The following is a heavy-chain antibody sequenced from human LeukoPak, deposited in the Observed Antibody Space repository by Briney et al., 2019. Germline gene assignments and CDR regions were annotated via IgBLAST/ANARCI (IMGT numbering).Heavy chain of an antibody. CDR2: INHSGST. D-gene: IGHD6-13*01. CDR3: ARSGGYSSRVFDY. J-gene: IGHJ4*02. CDR1: GGSFSGYY. Sequence: PSETLSLTRAVYGGSFSGYYWSWIRQPPGKGLEWIGEINHSGSTNYNPSLKSRVTISVDTSKNQFSLQLSSVTAADTAVYYCARSGGYSSRVFDYWGEGTLVTVSS. V-gene: IGHV4-34*01.